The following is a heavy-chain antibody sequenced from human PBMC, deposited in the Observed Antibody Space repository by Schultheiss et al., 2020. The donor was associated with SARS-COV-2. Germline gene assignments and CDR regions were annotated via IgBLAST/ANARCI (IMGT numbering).Heavy chain of an antibody. Sequence: GGSLRLSCAASGFTFSSYAMNWVRQAPGKGLEWVATIGGGASGTFYADSVKGRFTISRDNAKNSLYLQMNSLRAEDTAVYYCARENNNYYGMDVWGQGTTVTVSS. V-gene: IGHV3-21*01. J-gene: IGHJ6*02. CDR1: GFTFSSYA. CDR2: IGGGASGT. CDR3: ARENNNYYGMDV. D-gene: IGHD2/OR15-2a*01.